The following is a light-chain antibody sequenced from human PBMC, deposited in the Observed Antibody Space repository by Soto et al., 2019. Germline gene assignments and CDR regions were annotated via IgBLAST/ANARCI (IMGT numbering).Light chain of an antibody. V-gene: IGKV3-20*01. J-gene: IGKJ1*01. Sequence: EIVMTQSPATLSVSPGERAALSCRASQSVSSKLAWYRQRPGQAPRLLIYGASSRATGIPDRFSGSGSGTDFTLTISRLEPEDFAVYYCQQYATFGQGTKVDIK. CDR1: QSVSSK. CDR3: QQYAT. CDR2: GAS.